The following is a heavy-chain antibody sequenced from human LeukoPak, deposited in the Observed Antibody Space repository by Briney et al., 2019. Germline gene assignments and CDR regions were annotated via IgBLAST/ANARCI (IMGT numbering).Heavy chain of an antibody. CDR1: GFSSSNAW. Sequence: GGSLRLSCAVSGFSSSNAWMSWVRQAPGKGLEWLSYISGSGATMYYADSVKGRFTISRDNARNSLFLQMNSLRAEDTAIYYCARGSFFDGNYRPDYFDCWGQGTMVTVSA. CDR3: ARGSFFDGNYRPDYFDC. J-gene: IGHJ4*02. CDR2: ISGSGATM. V-gene: IGHV3-11*04. D-gene: IGHD4-11*01.